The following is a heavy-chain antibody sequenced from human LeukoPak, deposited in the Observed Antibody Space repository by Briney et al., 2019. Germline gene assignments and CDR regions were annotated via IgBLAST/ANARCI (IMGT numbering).Heavy chain of an antibody. V-gene: IGHV1-2*02. J-gene: IGHJ6*03. CDR3: ARTIERETTSLKPRHYYYYYMDV. CDR1: GYTFTSYY. CDR2: INPNSGGT. Sequence: GASVKVSCKASGYTFTSYYMHWVRQAPGQGLEWMGWINPNSGGTNYAQKFQGRVTMTRDTSISTAYMELSRLRSDDTAVYYCARTIERETTSLKPRHYYYYYMDVWGKGTTVTVSS. D-gene: IGHD1-1*01.